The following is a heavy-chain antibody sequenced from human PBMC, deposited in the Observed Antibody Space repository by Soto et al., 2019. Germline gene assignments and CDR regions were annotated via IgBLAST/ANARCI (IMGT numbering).Heavy chain of an antibody. Sequence: QVQLVQSGAEVKKPGASVKVSCKASGYTFTSYDINWVRQATGQGLEWMGWMNPNSGNTGYAQKFQGRVTMTRNTSISTAYMELSSLRSEDTAAYYCARSQSSGWYFWFDPWGQGTLVTVSS. CDR1: GYTFTSYD. CDR2: MNPNSGNT. CDR3: ARSQSSGWYFWFDP. J-gene: IGHJ5*02. D-gene: IGHD6-19*01. V-gene: IGHV1-8*01.